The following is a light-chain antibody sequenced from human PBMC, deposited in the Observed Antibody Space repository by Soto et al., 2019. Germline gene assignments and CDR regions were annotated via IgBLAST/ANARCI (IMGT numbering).Light chain of an antibody. Sequence: DIQLTQSPSFLSASVGDRVTITCRASQGISSSLAWYQQKPGKAPKLLIYAASTLQSGVPSRFSGSGSGTEFTLTISSLQPEDFATYYCQQLNGSPIFTFGPGTKVDIK. CDR2: AAS. CDR3: QQLNGSPIFT. CDR1: QGISSS. V-gene: IGKV1-9*01. J-gene: IGKJ3*01.